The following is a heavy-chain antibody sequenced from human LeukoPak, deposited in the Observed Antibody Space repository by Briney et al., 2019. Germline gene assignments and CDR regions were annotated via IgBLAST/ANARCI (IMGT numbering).Heavy chain of an antibody. Sequence: ASVKVSCKASGYTFTSYYMHWVRQAPGQGLEWMGIINPSGGSTSYARKFQGRVTMTRDTSTSTVYMELSSLRSEDTAVYYCARDIEYSSSWEYYFDYWGQGTLVTVSS. CDR2: INPSGGST. D-gene: IGHD6-13*01. CDR3: ARDIEYSSSWEYYFDY. CDR1: GYTFTSYY. V-gene: IGHV1-46*01. J-gene: IGHJ4*02.